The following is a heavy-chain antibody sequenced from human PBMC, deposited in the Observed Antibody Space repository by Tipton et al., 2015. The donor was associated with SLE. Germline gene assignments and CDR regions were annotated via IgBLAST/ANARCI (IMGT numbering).Heavy chain of an antibody. Sequence: QLVQSGAEVKKPGASVKVSCKASGYSFSDYFTHWVRQAPGQGLEWMGRIDPSVGSTYYAQKFQGRVSMTRDTSASTVYMELSSLRSEDTAVYYCARAVDSYDYWGQGTLVTVSS. CDR2: IDPSVGST. D-gene: IGHD2-2*01. V-gene: IGHV1-46*01. CDR3: ARAVDSYDY. J-gene: IGHJ4*02. CDR1: GYSFSDYF.